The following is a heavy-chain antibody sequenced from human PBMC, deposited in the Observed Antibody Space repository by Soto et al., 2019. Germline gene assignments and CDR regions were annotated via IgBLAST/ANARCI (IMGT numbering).Heavy chain of an antibody. D-gene: IGHD3-9*01. J-gene: IGHJ1*01. Sequence: EVHLLGSGGGLVQPGGSLRLSCAASGFTFSGYAMSWVRQAPGKGLEWVSGISGSAASTNYADSVKGRFTISRDKSKSTLYLQMNSLRAEDTAVYYCAKDVHYDILTGIEYFHHWAQGTLVTVSS. CDR2: ISGSAAST. V-gene: IGHV3-23*01. CDR1: GFTFSGYA. CDR3: AKDVHYDILTGIEYFHH.